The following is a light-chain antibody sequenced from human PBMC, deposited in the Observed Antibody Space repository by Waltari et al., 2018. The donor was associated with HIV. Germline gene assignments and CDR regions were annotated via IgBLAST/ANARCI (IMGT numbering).Light chain of an antibody. CDR3: AAWNDSLSGYV. CDR1: SSNIGRTY. V-gene: IGLV1-47*01. Sequence: QSVLTQPPSASGTPGQRVTISCSGSSSNIGRTYVYWYQQLPGTAPKLLIYRNNQRPSGVPDRFSGSKSDTSASLAISGLRSEDEADYYCAAWNDSLSGYVFGTGTKVTV. J-gene: IGLJ1*01. CDR2: RNN.